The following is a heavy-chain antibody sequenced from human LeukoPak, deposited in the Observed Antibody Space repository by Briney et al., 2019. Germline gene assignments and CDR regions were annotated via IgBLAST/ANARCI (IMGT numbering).Heavy chain of an antibody. CDR3: ARAVQYYFDY. J-gene: IGHJ4*02. V-gene: IGHV4-30-2*01. CDR1: GGSLSSGGYS. CDR2: IYHSGST. Sequence: SETLSLTCAVSGGSLSSGGYSWSWIRQPPGKGLEWIGYIYHSGSTYYNPSLKSRVTISVDRSKNQFSLKLSSVNAADTAVYYCARAVQYYFDYWGQGTLVTVSS.